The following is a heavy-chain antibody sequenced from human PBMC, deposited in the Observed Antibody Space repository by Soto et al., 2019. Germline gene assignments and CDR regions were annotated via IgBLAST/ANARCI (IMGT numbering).Heavy chain of an antibody. V-gene: IGHV2-5*02. CDR2: IYWDDDK. CDR1: GFSLSTSGVG. Sequence: QITLKESGPTLVKPTQTLTLTCTFSGFSLSTSGVGVGWIRQPPGKALEWLALIYWDDDKRYSPSLKSRLTSTKDTSKNQLVITMTNMDPVDTATYYCAHSLYIWGSYRFHYMDVWGKGTTVTVSS. D-gene: IGHD3-16*02. CDR3: AHSLYIWGSYRFHYMDV. J-gene: IGHJ6*03.